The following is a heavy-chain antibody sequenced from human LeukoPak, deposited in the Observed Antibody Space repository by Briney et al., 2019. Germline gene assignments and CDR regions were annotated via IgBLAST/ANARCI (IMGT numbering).Heavy chain of an antibody. CDR1: GYSLTSYW. V-gene: IGHV5-51*01. CDR2: IYPGDSDT. Sequence: GESLKISCKGSGYSLTSYWIGWVRQMPGKGLEWMGIIYPGDSDTRYSPSFQGQVTISADKSISTAYLEWSSLKASDTANYYCARTPSGYNYGYVNFNYWGQGTLVTVSP. CDR3: ARTPSGYNYGYVNFNY. J-gene: IGHJ4*02. D-gene: IGHD5-18*01.